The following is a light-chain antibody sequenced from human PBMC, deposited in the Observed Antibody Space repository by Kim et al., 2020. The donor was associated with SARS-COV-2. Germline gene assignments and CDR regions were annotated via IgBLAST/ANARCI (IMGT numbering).Light chain of an antibody. J-gene: IGKJ2*02. Sequence: DIQMTQSPSSLSASVGDRVTITCRASQSISSYLNWYQQKPGKAPKLLIYAASSLQSGVPSRFSGSGSGTDFTLTISSLQPEDFATYYCLQHNSYPRTFGQGTKLEI. V-gene: IGKV1-17*01. CDR1: QSISSY. CDR3: LQHNSYPRT. CDR2: AAS.